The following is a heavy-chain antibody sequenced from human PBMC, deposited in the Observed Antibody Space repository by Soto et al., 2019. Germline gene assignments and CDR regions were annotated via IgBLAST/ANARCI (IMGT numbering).Heavy chain of an antibody. V-gene: IGHV1-8*01. D-gene: IGHD2-2*01. J-gene: IGHJ5*02. CDR2: MNPNSGNT. Sequence: ASVKVSCKASGYTFTSYDINWVRQATGQGLEWRGWMNPNSGNTGYAQKFQGRVTMTRNTSISTAYMELSSLRSEDTAVYYCARVRILSPCSSTSCSSRTFDPWGQGTLVTVSS. CDR1: GYTFTSYD. CDR3: ARVRILSPCSSTSCSSRTFDP.